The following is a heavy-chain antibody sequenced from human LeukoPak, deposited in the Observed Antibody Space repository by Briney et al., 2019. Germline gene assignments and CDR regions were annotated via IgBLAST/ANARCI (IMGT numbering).Heavy chain of an antibody. V-gene: IGHV4-30-2*06. CDR3: ARNGGYDQDV. D-gene: IGHD5-18*01. CDR2: VCPRGGI. CDR1: GGSISSGGYY. Sequence: SQTLSLTCTVSGGSISSGGYYWSWVRQSPGKGLEWIGEVCPRGGINYNPSLKTRVSISPDRPRNQFSLTMIYLTAADTAVYYCARNGGYDQDVWGQGITVTVSS. J-gene: IGHJ6*02.